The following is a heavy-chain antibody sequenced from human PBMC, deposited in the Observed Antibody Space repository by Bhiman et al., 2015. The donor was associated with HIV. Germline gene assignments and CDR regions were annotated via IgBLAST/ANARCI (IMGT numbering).Heavy chain of an antibody. CDR3: ARGSSSSLSAERFDP. CDR1: GFTFSSHS. CDR2: ISSSSYYI. Sequence: EVQLVESGGGLVKPGGSLRLSCAASGFTFSSHSMNWVRQAPGKGLEWVSSISSSSYYIYYADSVKGRFTISRDNAKNSLYLQMNSLRAEDTAVYYCARGSSSSLSAERFDPVGQGTLVTVSS. D-gene: IGHD6-6*01. V-gene: IGHV3-21*01. J-gene: IGHJ5*02.